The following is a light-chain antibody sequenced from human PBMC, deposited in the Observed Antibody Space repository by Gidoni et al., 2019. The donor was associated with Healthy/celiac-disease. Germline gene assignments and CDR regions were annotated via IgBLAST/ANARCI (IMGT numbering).Light chain of an antibody. CDR2: DNN. CDR1: SSNIGNNY. J-gene: IGLJ3*02. Sequence: QSVLTQTPSVSAAPGQKVTISCSGSSSNIGNNYVSWYQQLPGTAPNLLIYDNNKRPSGIPDRFSGSKSGTSATLGITGLQTGDEADYYCGTWDSSLSAGVFGGGTKLTVL. CDR3: GTWDSSLSAGV. V-gene: IGLV1-51*01.